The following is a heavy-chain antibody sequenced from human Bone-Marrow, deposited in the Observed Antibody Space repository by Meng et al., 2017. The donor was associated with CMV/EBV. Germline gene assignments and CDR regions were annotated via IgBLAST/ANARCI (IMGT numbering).Heavy chain of an antibody. D-gene: IGHD6-19*01. CDR3: ARGPPLGIAVAGSWFDP. J-gene: IGHJ5*02. V-gene: IGHV4-4*07. CDR1: GGSISIYY. CDR2: IYTSGST. Sequence: QVQLRGAGPGLAKPAETLSLTCSVSGGSISIYYWSWIRQPAGKGLEWIGRIYTSGSTNYNPSLKSRVTMLVDTSKNQFSLKLSSVTAADTAVYYCARGPPLGIAVAGSWFDPWGQGTLVTVSS.